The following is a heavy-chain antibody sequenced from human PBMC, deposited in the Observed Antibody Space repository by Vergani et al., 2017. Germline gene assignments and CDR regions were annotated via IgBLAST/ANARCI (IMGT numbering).Heavy chain of an antibody. J-gene: IGHJ6*02. V-gene: IGHV1-46*03. CDR3: ARVSIVVVPAANYYGMDV. Sequence: QVQLVQSGAEVKKPGSSVKVSCKASGGTFSSYAISWVRQAPGQGLEWMGIINPSGGSTSYAQKFQGRVTMTRDTSTSTVYMELSSLRSEDTAVYYCARVSIVVVPAANYYGMDVWGQGTTVTVSS. D-gene: IGHD2-2*01. CDR2: INPSGGST. CDR1: GGTFSSYA.